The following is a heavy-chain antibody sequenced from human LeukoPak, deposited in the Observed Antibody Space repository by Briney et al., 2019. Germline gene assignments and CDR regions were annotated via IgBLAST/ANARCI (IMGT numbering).Heavy chain of an antibody. CDR3: ARAGIPWNWFDP. Sequence: ASVKVSCKASGYTFTGYYMHWVRQAPGQGLEWVGWMNPNSGNTGYAQKFQGRVTITRNTSISTAYMELSSLRSEDTAVYYCARAGIPWNWFDPWGQGTLVTVSS. CDR1: GYTFTGYY. D-gene: IGHD1-14*01. V-gene: IGHV1-8*03. CDR2: MNPNSGNT. J-gene: IGHJ5*02.